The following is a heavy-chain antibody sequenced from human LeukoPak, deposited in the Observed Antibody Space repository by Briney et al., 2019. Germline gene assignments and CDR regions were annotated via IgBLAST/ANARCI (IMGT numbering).Heavy chain of an antibody. Sequence: SETLSLSCPDACGSISSYYWRWIRQPGRSRQGWIGYIYYSGSTNYNPSRKSRVTISVDTSKNQFSLKLTSVTAADTAVYYCARQSPYGDSYFDYWGQGILVTVSS. CDR1: CGSISSYY. CDR2: IYYSGST. J-gene: IGHJ4*02. V-gene: IGHV4-59*08. CDR3: ARQSPYGDSYFDY. D-gene: IGHD4-17*01.